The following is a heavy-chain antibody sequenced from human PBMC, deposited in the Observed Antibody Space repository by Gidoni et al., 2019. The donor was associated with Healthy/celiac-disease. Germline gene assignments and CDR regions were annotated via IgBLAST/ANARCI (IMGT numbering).Heavy chain of an antibody. V-gene: IGHV1-8*01. CDR1: GYTFTSYD. Sequence: QVQLVQSGAEVKKPGASVKVSCKASGYTFTSYDINWVRQATGQGLEWMGWMNPNSGNTGYAQKFQGRVTMTRNTSISTAYMELSSLRSEDTAVYYCAMYYYGSGSYLGDDAFDIWGQGTMVTVSS. CDR3: AMYYYGSGSYLGDDAFDI. J-gene: IGHJ3*02. D-gene: IGHD3-10*01. CDR2: MNPNSGNT.